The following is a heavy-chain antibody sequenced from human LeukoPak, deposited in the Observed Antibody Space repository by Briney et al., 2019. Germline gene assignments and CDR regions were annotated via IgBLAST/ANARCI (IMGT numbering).Heavy chain of an antibody. CDR1: GFTFSDSY. J-gene: IGHJ5*02. Sequence: GGSLILSCASSGFTFSDSYMSWIRRTPGKGLEWLSCISTYATTIYYADSVKGRFTISRDNAKNSLYLQMNSLRAEDTAVYFCAKARAYPKPFDPWGQGTLVTVSS. D-gene: IGHD3-16*01. V-gene: IGHV3-11*04. CDR2: ISTYATTI. CDR3: AKARAYPKPFDP.